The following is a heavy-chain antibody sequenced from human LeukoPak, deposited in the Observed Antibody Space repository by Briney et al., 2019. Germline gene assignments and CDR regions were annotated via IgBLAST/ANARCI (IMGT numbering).Heavy chain of an antibody. CDR1: GFTFSSYA. J-gene: IGHJ4*02. CDR2: IGRYGGDI. D-gene: IGHD1-1*01. CDR3: AKGTPRTGTYFDY. V-gene: IGHV3-23*01. Sequence: GGSLRLSCAASGFTFSSYAMTWVRQAPGKGLEWVSVIGRYGGDIHYADSVKGRFTISRDNSKNTLYLQMNSLRAEDTAVYYCAKGTPRTGTYFDYWGQGTLVTVSS.